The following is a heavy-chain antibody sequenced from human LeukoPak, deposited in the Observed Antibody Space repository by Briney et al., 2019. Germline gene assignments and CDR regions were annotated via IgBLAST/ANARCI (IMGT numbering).Heavy chain of an antibody. D-gene: IGHD5/OR15-5a*01. CDR2: IYSGGNT. CDR3: ARDSESDVSKPDY. CDR1: GFSVSSNY. V-gene: IGHV3-66*01. J-gene: IGHJ4*02. Sequence: GGSLRLSCAATGFSVSSNYKSWVRQAPGKGLEWVSVIYSGGNTYYAVSVKGRFTISRDNSKNTLYLQMNSLRAEDTAVYYCARDSESDVSKPDYWGQGTLVTVSS.